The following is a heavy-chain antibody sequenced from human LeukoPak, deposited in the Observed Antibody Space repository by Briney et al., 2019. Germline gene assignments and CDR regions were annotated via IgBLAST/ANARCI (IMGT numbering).Heavy chain of an antibody. CDR3: ARDLSRQLDPQDPQY. J-gene: IGHJ4*02. D-gene: IGHD6-6*01. CDR1: GYTFTGYY. Sequence: ASVRVSCKASGYTFTGYYMHWVRQAPGQGLEGMGWINPNSGGTNYAQKFQGRVTMTRDTAISTAYMELSRLRSDDTAVYYCARDLSRQLDPQDPQYWGQGTLVTVSS. V-gene: IGHV1-2*02. CDR2: INPNSGGT.